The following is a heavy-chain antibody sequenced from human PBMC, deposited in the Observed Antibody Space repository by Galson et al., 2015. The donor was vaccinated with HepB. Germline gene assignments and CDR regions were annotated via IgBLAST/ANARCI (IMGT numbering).Heavy chain of an antibody. CDR1: GYTFTSYG. D-gene: IGHD3-3*01. CDR2: ISAYNGNT. V-gene: IGHV1-18*01. Sequence: SVKVSCKASGYTFTSYGISWVRQAPGQGLEWMGWISAYNGNTNYAQKLQGRVTMTTDTSTSTAYMELRSLRSDDTAVYYCARVGYDFWSGYYTGGYYFDYWGQGTLVTVSS. J-gene: IGHJ4*02. CDR3: ARVGYDFWSGYYTGGYYFDY.